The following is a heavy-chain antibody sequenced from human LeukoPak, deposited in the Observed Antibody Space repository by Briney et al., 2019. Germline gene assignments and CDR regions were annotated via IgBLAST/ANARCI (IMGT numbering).Heavy chain of an antibody. Sequence: ASVKVSCKASGYTFTGYYIHWVRQAPGQGLEWMGRIRSDSGNTEYAQRFQGRVTMTRDTSITTVYMELHSPTFDDAAVYYCARDLSSTPNWELDYWGQGALVTVSS. CDR2: IRSDSGNT. CDR1: GYTFTGYY. V-gene: IGHV1-2*06. D-gene: IGHD1-26*01. CDR3: ARDLSSTPNWELDY. J-gene: IGHJ4*02.